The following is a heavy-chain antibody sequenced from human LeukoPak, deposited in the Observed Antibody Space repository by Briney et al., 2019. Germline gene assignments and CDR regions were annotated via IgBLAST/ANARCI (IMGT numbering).Heavy chain of an antibody. Sequence: PGGSLRLSCAASGFIFGSYDIDWVRQAPGKGLEWVSSISATGGSTYYADPVKGRFTISRDNSKNTPYLQMNSLGAGDTAVYYCAKDRGYSSPYYMDVWGKGTTVTVSS. V-gene: IGHV3-23*01. CDR1: GFIFGSYD. CDR3: AKDRGYSSPYYMDV. D-gene: IGHD6-13*01. J-gene: IGHJ6*03. CDR2: ISATGGST.